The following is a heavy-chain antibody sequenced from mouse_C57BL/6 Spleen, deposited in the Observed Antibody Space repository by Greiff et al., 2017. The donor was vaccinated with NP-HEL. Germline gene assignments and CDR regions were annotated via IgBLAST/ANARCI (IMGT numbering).Heavy chain of an antibody. CDR3: ARSVPFAY. D-gene: IGHD5-1*01. CDR1: GYTFTSYW. CDR2: IYPSDSET. J-gene: IGHJ3*01. Sequence: QVHVKQPGAELVRPGSSVKLSCKASGYTFTSYWMDWVKQRPGQGLEWIGNIYPSDSETHYNQKFKDKATLTVDKSSSTAYMQLSSLTSEDSAVYYCARSVPFAYWGQGTLVTVSA. V-gene: IGHV1-61*01.